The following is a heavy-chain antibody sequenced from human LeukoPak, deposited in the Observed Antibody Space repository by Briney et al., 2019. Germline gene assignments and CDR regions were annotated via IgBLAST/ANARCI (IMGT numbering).Heavy chain of an antibody. D-gene: IGHD5-18*01. J-gene: IGHJ4*02. CDR2: IFGSGDSP. Sequence: GGSLRLSCEASGFTFGSHAMYWVRQAPGKGLEWVAGIFGSGDSPHYADPVKGRFTISRDNSRNTVYLQINSLRAEDTAVYYCGKTTVGYSSGQKPAWPVDYWGQGTLVTVSS. V-gene: IGHV3-23*01. CDR3: GKTTVGYSSGQKPAWPVDY. CDR1: GFTFGSHA.